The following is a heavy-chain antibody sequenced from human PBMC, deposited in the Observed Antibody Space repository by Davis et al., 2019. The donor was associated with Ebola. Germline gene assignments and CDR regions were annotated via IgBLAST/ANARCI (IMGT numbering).Heavy chain of an antibody. CDR1: GGSINSYY. V-gene: IGHV4-59*08. CDR3: ARSYWGVGDYIDWFDP. D-gene: IGHD4-17*01. Sequence: MPSETLSLTCAVSGGSINSYYWSWIRQPPGKGLEWIGYIYYSGSTNYNPSLKSRVTISVDTSKNQFSLKLSSVTAADTAVYYCARSYWGVGDYIDWFDPWGQGTLVTVSS. CDR2: IYYSGST. J-gene: IGHJ5*02.